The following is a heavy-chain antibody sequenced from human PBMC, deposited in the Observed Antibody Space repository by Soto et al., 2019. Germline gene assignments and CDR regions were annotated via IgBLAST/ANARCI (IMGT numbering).Heavy chain of an antibody. D-gene: IGHD6-13*01. J-gene: IGHJ5*02. Sequence: SETLSLTCTVSSGSVTSYYWSWIRQPPGKGLEWIGRIYNSGSTSYNPSLKSRVTMSINTAKNQLSLKLSSVTAADTAVYYCARAHDNTWYPIGSWGQGTLVTVSS. CDR3: ARAHDNTWYPIGS. CDR2: IYNSGST. CDR1: SGSVTSYY. V-gene: IGHV4-4*07.